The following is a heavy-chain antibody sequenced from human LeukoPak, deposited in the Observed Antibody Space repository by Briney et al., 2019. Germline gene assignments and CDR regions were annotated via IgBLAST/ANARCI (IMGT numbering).Heavy chain of an antibody. J-gene: IGHJ6*02. CDR1: GGSISSSSYY. Sequence: SETLSLTCTVSGGSISSSSYYWSWIRQPPGKGLEWIGEINHSGSTNYNPSLKSRVTISVDTSKNQFSLKLSSVTAADTAVYYCARAHLVVVPAAPKGHYYYYGMDVWGQGTTVTVSS. CDR2: INHSGST. CDR3: ARAHLVVVPAAPKGHYYYYGMDV. D-gene: IGHD2-2*01. V-gene: IGHV4-39*07.